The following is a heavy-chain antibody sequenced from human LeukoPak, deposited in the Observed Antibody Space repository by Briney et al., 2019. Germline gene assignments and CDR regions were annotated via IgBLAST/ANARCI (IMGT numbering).Heavy chain of an antibody. J-gene: IGHJ4*02. CDR1: GGSISSGNYY. CDR2: IYYSGST. CDR3: ARSSFYSSSWYFDY. V-gene: IGHV4-30-4*08. D-gene: IGHD6-13*01. Sequence: PSETLSLTCTVSGGSISSGNYYWSWIRQPPGKGLEWIGYIYYSGSTYYNPSLKSRIAISVDTSKNQFSLKLSSVTAADTAVYYCARSSFYSSSWYFDYWGQGTLVTASS.